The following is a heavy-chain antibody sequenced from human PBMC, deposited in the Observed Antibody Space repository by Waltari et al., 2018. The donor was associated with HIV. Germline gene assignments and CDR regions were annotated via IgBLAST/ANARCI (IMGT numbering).Heavy chain of an antibody. CDR2: ISYDGSNK. V-gene: IGHV3-30*18. D-gene: IGHD3-3*01. CDR1: GFTFSSYG. J-gene: IGHJ6*02. Sequence: QVQLVESGGGVVQPGRSLRLSCAASGFTFSSYGMHWVRQALGKGLEWVAVISYDGSNKYYADSVKGRFTISRDNSKNTLYLQMNSLRAEDTAVYYWAKDARFLDLDYYYGMDVWGQGTTVTVSS. CDR3: AKDARFLDLDYYYGMDV.